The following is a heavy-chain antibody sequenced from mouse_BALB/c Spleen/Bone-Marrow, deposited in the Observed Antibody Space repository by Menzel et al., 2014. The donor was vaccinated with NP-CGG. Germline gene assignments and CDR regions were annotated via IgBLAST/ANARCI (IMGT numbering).Heavy chain of an antibody. CDR3: ARSPYDYAAMDY. J-gene: IGHJ4*01. V-gene: IGHV5-17*02. D-gene: IGHD2-4*01. CDR1: GFTFSSFG. Sequence: EVQGVESGGGLVQPGGSRKLSCAASGFTFSSFGMHRVRQAPEKGLEWVAYISSGSSTIYYADTVKGRFTISRDNPKNTLFLQMTSLRSEDTAMYYCARSPYDYAAMDYWGQGTSVTVSS. CDR2: ISSGSSTI.